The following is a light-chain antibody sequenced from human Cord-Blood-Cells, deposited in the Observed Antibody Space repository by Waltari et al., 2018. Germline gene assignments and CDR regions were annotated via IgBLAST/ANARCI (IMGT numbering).Light chain of an antibody. CDR1: QSVSSSY. V-gene: IGKV3-20*01. CDR2: GAS. CDR3: QQYGSSPQT. Sequence: DIVFTQSPGTRSLSPGEIATLSCRASQSVSSSYLAWYQQKPGQAPRLLSYGASSRATGIPDRFSGSGSGTDFTLTISRLEPEDFAVYYCQQYGSSPQTFGQGTKVEIK. J-gene: IGKJ1*01.